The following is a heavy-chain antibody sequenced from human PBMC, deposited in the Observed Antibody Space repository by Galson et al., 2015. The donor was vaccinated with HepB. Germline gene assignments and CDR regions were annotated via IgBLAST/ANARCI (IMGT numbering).Heavy chain of an antibody. Sequence: SLRLSCAASGFTFSTYAMSWVRQAPGKGLEWVSGISGSGGSTYYADSVKGRFSISRDNSKNTLYLQMNSLRAEDTAVYYCAKSGYYYPVFDYWGQGTLVTVSS. V-gene: IGHV3-23*01. CDR2: ISGSGGST. CDR3: AKSGYYYPVFDY. CDR1: GFTFSTYA. J-gene: IGHJ4*02. D-gene: IGHD3-22*01.